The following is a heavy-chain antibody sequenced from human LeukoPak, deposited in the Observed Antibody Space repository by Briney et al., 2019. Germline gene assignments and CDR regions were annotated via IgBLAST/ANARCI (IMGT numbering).Heavy chain of an antibody. V-gene: IGHV4-34*01. J-gene: IGHJ4*02. CDR3: ARATYCSSTSCYMGKGNFDY. CDR1: GGSFSGYY. D-gene: IGHD2-2*02. CDR2: INHSGST. Sequence: SETLSPTCAVYGGSFSGYYWSWIRQPPGKGLEWIGEINHSGSTNYNPPLKSRVTISVDTSKNQFSLKLSSVTAADTAAYYCARATYCSSTSCYMGKGNFDYWGQGTLVTVSS.